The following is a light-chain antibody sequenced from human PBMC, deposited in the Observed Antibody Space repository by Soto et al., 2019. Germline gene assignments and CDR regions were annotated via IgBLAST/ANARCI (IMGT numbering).Light chain of an antibody. J-gene: IGKJ1*01. CDR1: QSLLHINAYNS. CDR3: MQGTHFPWT. CDR2: LAS. Sequence: DIVLPQSPLSLPVSPGEPSSISCSSSQSLLHINAYNSLDWYLQKPGQSPQLLIYLASHRFGGVSDKFSGSGSGTDFTLTISRVAAEDVGIYYCMQGTHFPWTFGQGTKVDIK. V-gene: IGKV2-28*01.